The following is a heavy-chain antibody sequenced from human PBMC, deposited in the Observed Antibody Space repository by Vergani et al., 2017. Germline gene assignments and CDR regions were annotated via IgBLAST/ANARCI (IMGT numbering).Heavy chain of an antibody. J-gene: IGHJ4*02. D-gene: IGHD6-19*01. CDR3: ARDTVTGSRYFDY. CDR2: IRYDGSNT. Sequence: VQLVESGGRPIQTGGSLRLSCAASGFTFSNYGMHWVRQAPGKGLEWVTFIRYDGSNTYYADSVKGRFTISRDNSKNTLFLQMNSLRPEDTAVYYCARDTVTGSRYFDYWGQGTLVTVSS. CDR1: GFTFSNYG. V-gene: IGHV3-30*02.